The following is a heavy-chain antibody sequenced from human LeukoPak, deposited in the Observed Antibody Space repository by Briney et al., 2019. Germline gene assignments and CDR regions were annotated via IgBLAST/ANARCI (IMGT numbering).Heavy chain of an antibody. J-gene: IGHJ4*02. V-gene: IGHV3-30-3*01. CDR3: ARAKESYYYGSGSPVNY. Sequence: GGSLRLSCAASGFTFSSYAMHWVRQAPGKGLEWVAVISYDGSNKYYADSVRGRFTISRDNSKNTLYLQMNSLSAEDTAVYYCARAKESYYYGSGSPVNYWGQGTLVTVSS. CDR2: ISYDGSNK. D-gene: IGHD3-10*01. CDR1: GFTFSSYA.